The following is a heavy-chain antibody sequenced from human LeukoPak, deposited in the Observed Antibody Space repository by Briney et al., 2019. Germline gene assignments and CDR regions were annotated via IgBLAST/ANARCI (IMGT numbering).Heavy chain of an antibody. D-gene: IGHD2-2*01. CDR2: INHSGST. CDR1: GGSFSGYY. J-gene: IGHJ5*02. V-gene: IGHV4-34*01. CDR3: ASRGISVVVPAASGRRNWFDP. Sequence: KPSETLSLTCAVYGGSFSGYYWSWIRQPPGKGLEWIGEINHSGSTNYNPSLKSRVTISVDTSKNQFSLKLSSVTAADTAVYYCASRGISVVVPAASGRRNWFDPWGQGTLVTVSS.